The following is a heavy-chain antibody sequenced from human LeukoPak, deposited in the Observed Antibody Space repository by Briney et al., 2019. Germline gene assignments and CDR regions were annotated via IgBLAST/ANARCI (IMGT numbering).Heavy chain of an antibody. V-gene: IGHV3-53*01. CDR1: GFTVSSNY. CDR3: ARGLPGGYYYMDV. Sequence: QSGGSLRLSCAASGFTVSSNYMSWVRQAPGKGLEWVSVIYSGGSTYYADSVKGRFTISRDNSKNTLYLQMNSLRAEDTAVYYCARGLPGGYYYMDVWGKGTTVTVSS. D-gene: IGHD2-21*02. J-gene: IGHJ6*03. CDR2: IYSGGST.